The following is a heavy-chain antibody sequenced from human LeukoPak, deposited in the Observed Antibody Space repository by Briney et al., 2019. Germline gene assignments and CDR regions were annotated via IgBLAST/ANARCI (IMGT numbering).Heavy chain of an antibody. D-gene: IGHD3-9*01. Sequence: GGSLRLSCAASGFTFSSYSMNWVRQAPGKGLEWVSSISSSSSYIYYADSVKGRFTISRDNGKNLLHLQMNSLRVEDTAMYYCTRGYDISDYWGQGTVVTVSS. CDR3: TRGYDISDY. J-gene: IGHJ4*02. CDR2: ISSSSSYI. CDR1: GFTFSSYS. V-gene: IGHV3-21*01.